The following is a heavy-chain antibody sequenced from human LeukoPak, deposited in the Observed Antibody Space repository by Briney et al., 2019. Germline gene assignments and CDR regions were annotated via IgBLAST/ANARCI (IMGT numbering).Heavy chain of an antibody. D-gene: IGHD6-25*01. CDR3: ARDLGGSAYVDY. CDR2: IYHSGST. CDR1: GYSISTGYY. J-gene: IGHJ4*02. Sequence: SETLSLTCTVSGYSISTGYYWGWIRQPPGKGLEWIGSIYHSGSTYYNPSLKSRVTISVDTSKNQFSLRLSSVTAADTAVYYCARDLGGSAYVDYWGQGTLVTVSS. V-gene: IGHV4-38-2*02.